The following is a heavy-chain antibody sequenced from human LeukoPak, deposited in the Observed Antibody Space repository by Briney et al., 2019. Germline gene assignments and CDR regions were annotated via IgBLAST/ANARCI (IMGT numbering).Heavy chain of an antibody. CDR3: ARDRYCSSTSCAYYYYYGMDV. V-gene: IGHV4-31*03. CDR1: GGSISSGGYY. CDR2: IYYSGST. D-gene: IGHD2-2*01. J-gene: IGHJ6*02. Sequence: SETLSLTCTVSGGSISSGGYYWSWIRQHPGKGLEWIGYIYYSGSTYYNPSLKSRVTISVDTSKNQFSLKLSSVTAADTAVYYCARDRYCSSTSCAYYYYYGMDVWGQGTTVTVSS.